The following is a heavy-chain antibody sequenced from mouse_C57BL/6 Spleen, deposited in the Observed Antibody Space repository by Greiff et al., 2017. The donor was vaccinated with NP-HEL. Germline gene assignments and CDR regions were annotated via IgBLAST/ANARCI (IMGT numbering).Heavy chain of an antibody. CDR3: ARPFYGYDRAMDY. J-gene: IGHJ4*01. D-gene: IGHD2-9*01. Sequence: QVQLQQPGAELVKPGASVKLSCKASGYTFTSYWMQWVKQRPGQGLEWIGEIDPSDSYTNYNQKFKGKATLTVDTSSSTAYMQLSSLTSEDSAVYYCARPFYGYDRAMDYWGQGTSVTVSS. CDR1: GYTFTSYW. V-gene: IGHV1-50*01. CDR2: IDPSDSYT.